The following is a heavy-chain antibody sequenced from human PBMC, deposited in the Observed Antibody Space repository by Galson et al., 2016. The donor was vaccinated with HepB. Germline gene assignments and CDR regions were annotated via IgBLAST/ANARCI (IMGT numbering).Heavy chain of an antibody. V-gene: IGHV3-30-3*01. D-gene: IGHD3-10*01. CDR1: RFTFSSFA. J-gene: IGHJ4*02. CDR3: ARDLYYGSGSYYTPDY. Sequence: SLRLSCAASRFTFSSFAMHWVRQAPGKGLEWVAVISYDGSNKYYADSVKGRFTISRDNSKNTLYLQMNSLRAEDTAVYYCARDLYYGSGSYYTPDYWGQGTLVTVSS. CDR2: ISYDGSNK.